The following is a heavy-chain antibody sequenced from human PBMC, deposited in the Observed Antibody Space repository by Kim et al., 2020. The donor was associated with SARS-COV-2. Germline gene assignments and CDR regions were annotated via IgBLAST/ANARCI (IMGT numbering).Heavy chain of an antibody. J-gene: IGHJ4*02. CDR1: GGPARTAHW. V-gene: IGHV4-4*02. CDR2: VDWRGTS. D-gene: IGHD3-10*01. CDR3: AVIDHSGAGPSTHLDY. Sequence: SETLSLTCAASGGPARTAHWWTWIRQRPGEALEWIGEVDWRGTSSYNPALRRRVSMFADESTKTFSLTLESVSVADTATYFCAVIDHSGAGPSTHLDYWGRGVLVSVSS.